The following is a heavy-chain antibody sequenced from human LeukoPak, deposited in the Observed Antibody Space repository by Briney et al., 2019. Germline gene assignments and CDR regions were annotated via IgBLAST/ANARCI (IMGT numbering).Heavy chain of an antibody. V-gene: IGHV1-2*06. CDR3: ARPRYDSSGYRRYYFDY. Sequence: ASVKVSCKASGYTFTGYYMHWVRQAPGQGLEWMGRINPNSGGTSYAQKFQGRVTMTRDTSISTAYMELSRLRSDDTAVYYCARPRYDSSGYRRYYFDYWGQGTLVTVSS. CDR1: GYTFTGYY. D-gene: IGHD3-22*01. CDR2: INPNSGGT. J-gene: IGHJ4*02.